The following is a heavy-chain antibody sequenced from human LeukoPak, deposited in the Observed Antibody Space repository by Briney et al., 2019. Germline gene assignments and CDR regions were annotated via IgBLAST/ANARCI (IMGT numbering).Heavy chain of an antibody. D-gene: IGHD3-22*01. CDR3: ARHPPLYYYDSSGYYQYYFDY. CDR2: IYPGDSDI. J-gene: IGHJ4*02. CDR1: GYSINNYW. Sequence: GESLKISCKGSGYSINNYWIGWVRQMPGKGLEWMGIIYPGDSDIRYSPSFQGQVTISADKSISTAYLQWSSLKASDTAMYYCARHPPLYYYDSSGYYQYYFDYWGQGTLVTVSS. V-gene: IGHV5-51*01.